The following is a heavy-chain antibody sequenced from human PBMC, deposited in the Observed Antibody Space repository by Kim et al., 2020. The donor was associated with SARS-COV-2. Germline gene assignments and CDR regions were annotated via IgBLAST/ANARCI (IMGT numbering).Heavy chain of an antibody. V-gene: IGHV3-48*03. CDR2: ISSSGSTI. J-gene: IGHJ5*02. CDR3: AREGGGTRHNWFDP. CDR1: GFTFSSYE. D-gene: IGHD6-6*01. Sequence: GGSLRLSCAASGFTFSSYEMNWVRQAPGKGLEWVSYISSSGSTIYYADSVKGRFTISRDNAKNSLYLQMNSLRAEDTAVYYCAREGGGTRHNWFDPWGQGTLVTVSS.